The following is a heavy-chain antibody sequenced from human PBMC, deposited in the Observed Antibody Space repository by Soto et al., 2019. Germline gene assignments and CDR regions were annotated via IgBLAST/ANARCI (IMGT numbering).Heavy chain of an antibody. CDR3: ASTAAMGIYYYYGMYV. CDR1: GGTFSSYT. V-gene: IGHV1-69*02. J-gene: IGHJ6*02. CDR2: IIPILGIA. D-gene: IGHD5-18*01. Sequence: QVQLVQSGAEVKKPGSSVKVSCKASGGTFSSYTISWVRQAPGQGLEWMGRIIPILGIANYAQKFQGRVTITADKSTSTAYMELSSLRSEDTAVYYCASTAAMGIYYYYGMYVWVQGTTVTVSS.